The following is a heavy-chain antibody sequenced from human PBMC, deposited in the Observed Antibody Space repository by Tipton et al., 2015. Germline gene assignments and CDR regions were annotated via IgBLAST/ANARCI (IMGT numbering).Heavy chain of an antibody. J-gene: IGHJ4*02. CDR2: VYYNGAT. V-gene: IGHV4-39*07. CDR3: ARGDWII. D-gene: IGHD3/OR15-3a*01. Sequence: TLSLTCTVSGGSISTTNYYWGWIRQPPGKGLEWIGTVYYNGATQYNPSLNSRVTISVDTSKNQFSLKLSSVTAADTAVYYCARGDWIIWGQGTLVTVSS. CDR1: GGSISTTNYY.